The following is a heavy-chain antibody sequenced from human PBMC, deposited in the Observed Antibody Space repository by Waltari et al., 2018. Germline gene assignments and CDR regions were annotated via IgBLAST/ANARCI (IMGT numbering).Heavy chain of an antibody. CDR1: GGSISRSSSY. CDR2: IYYSGST. V-gene: IGHV4-39*07. J-gene: IGHJ3*02. CDR3: AKLTIFGVVMRAFDI. D-gene: IGHD3-3*01. Sequence: QLQLQESGPGLVKPSETLSLTCTASGGSISRSSSYWDWIRQPPGKGLAWIGSIYYSGSTDYNPSLKSRVTISVDTSKNQFSLKLSSVTAADTAVYYCAKLTIFGVVMRAFDIWGQGTMVTVSS.